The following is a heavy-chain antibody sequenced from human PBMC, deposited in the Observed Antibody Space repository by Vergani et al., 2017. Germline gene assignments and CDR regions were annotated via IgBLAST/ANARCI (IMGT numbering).Heavy chain of an antibody. CDR2: INSDGSST. V-gene: IGHV3-74*01. CDR3: ARDQQKYYYGSGSYRGYYYYYGMDV. Sequence: EVQLVESGGGLVQPGGSLRLSCAASGFTFSSYWMHWVRHAPGKGLVWVSRINSDGSSTSYADSVKGRFTISRDNAKNTLYLQMNSLRAEDTAVYYCARDQQKYYYGSGSYRGYYYYYGMDVWGQGTTVTVSS. CDR1: GFTFSSYW. D-gene: IGHD3-10*01. J-gene: IGHJ6*02.